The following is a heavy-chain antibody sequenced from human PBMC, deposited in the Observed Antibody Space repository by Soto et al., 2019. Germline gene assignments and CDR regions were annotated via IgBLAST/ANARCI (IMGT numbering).Heavy chain of an antibody. D-gene: IGHD5-18*01. CDR1: GGSISSGGYY. J-gene: IGHJ4*02. CDR3: ARGDSYGHYFDY. CDR2: IYYSGST. V-gene: IGHV4-31*03. Sequence: QVQLQESGPGLVKPSQTLSLTCTVSGGSISSGGYYWSWIRQHPGKGLEWIGYIYYSGSTYYNPSLKSRVTRSVDTSKNQFSLMLSSVTAADTAVYYCARGDSYGHYFDYWGQGTLVTVSS.